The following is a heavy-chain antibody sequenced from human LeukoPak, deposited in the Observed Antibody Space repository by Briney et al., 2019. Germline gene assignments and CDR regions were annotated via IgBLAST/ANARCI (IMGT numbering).Heavy chain of an antibody. CDR1: GYSISSGYY. V-gene: IGHV4-38-2*02. Sequence: SETLSLTCTVSGYSISSGYYWGWIRQPPGKGLEWVGSIYHGGSNYYNPSLKSRVTISVATSKNQFSLQLSSVTAADTAVYDCARANDFWSGYRKHYFDYWGQGTLVTVSS. J-gene: IGHJ4*02. CDR3: ARANDFWSGYRKHYFDY. D-gene: IGHD3-3*01. CDR2: IYHGGSN.